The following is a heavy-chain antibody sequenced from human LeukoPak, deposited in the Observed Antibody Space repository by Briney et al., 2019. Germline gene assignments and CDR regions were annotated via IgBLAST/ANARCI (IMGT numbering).Heavy chain of an antibody. V-gene: IGHV4-4*09. D-gene: IGHD3-3*01. J-gene: IGHJ3*02. CDR2: IYTSGST. CDR3: ARSITIFGVVTDDDAFDI. CDR1: GGSISSYY. Sequence: SETLSLTCTVSGGSISSYYWSWIQQPPGKGLEWIGYIYTSGSTNYNPSLKSRVTISVDTSKNQFSLKLSSVTAADTAVYYCARSITIFGVVTDDDAFDIWGQGTMVTVSS.